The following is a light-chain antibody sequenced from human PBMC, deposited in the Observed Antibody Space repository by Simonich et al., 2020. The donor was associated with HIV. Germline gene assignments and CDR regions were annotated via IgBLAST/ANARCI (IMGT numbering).Light chain of an antibody. CDR1: SSNSGSNYD. V-gene: IGLV1-40*01. CDR3: QSYDSRLSGWV. J-gene: IGLJ3*02. CDR2: GKT. Sequence: QSVLTQPPSVSGAPGQRVTISCTGSSSNSGSNYDVHWYQQLPGTAPKLLLYGKTNRPSGVPDRVSGSKSGTSASLAITGLQAEDEAEYYCQSYDSRLSGWVFGGGTKLTVV.